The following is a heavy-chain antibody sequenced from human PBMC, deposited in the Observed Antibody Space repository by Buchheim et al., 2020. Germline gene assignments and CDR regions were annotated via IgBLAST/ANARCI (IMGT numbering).Heavy chain of an antibody. V-gene: IGHV3-30*18. CDR2: ISYDGSNK. D-gene: IGHD3-16*01. CDR3: AKDGGDWGTADY. Sequence: QVQLVESGGGVVQPGRSLRLSCAASGFTFSSYGMHWVRQAPGKGLEWVAVISYDGSNKYYADSVKGRFTISRDNSKNTLYLQMNSLRAEETAVYYCAKDGGDWGTADYWGQGTL. J-gene: IGHJ4*02. CDR1: GFTFSSYG.